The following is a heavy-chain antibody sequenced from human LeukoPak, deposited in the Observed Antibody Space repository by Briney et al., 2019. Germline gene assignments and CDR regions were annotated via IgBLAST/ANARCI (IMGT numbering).Heavy chain of an antibody. V-gene: IGHV1-18*01. D-gene: IGHD3-3*01. CDR3: ARVWSGYYLPDY. Sequence: SVNVSCKSSGYTFNSYGLGWVRQAPGQELEWMGWISANNGNTNIAQKFQGRVTMTPDTSTSTAYMELRSLRSDDTAVYYCARVWSGYYLPDYWGQGTLVTVSS. J-gene: IGHJ4*02. CDR1: GYTFNSYG. CDR2: ISANNGNT.